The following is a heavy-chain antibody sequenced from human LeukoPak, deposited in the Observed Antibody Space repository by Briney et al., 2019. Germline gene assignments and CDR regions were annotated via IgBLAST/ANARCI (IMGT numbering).Heavy chain of an antibody. J-gene: IGHJ4*02. CDR2: ISYDGSNK. D-gene: IGHD3-3*01. CDR1: GFTFSSYA. CDR3: ARSLRFLEWLLPFDY. Sequence: PGGSLRLSCAASGFTFSSYAMHWVRQAPGKGLEWVAVISYDGSNKYYADSVKGRFTISRDNSKNTPYLQMNSLRAEDTAVYYCARSLRFLEWLLPFDYWGQGTLVTVSS. V-gene: IGHV3-30-3*01.